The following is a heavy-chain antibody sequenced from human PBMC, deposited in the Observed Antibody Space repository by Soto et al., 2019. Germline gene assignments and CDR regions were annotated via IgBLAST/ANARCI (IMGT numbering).Heavy chain of an antibody. CDR2: IYYSGRT. CDR3: ARQRTTVVTQAYFDH. CDR1: GESISSSSYY. V-gene: IGHV4-39*01. D-gene: IGHD2-21*02. J-gene: IGHJ4*02. Sequence: PSETLSLTCIVSGESISSSSYYWGWIRQPPGKGLEWIGSIYYSGRTYYNPSFKSRVTISIDTSKNQLSLKLSSVTATDTAVYYCARQRTTVVTQAYFDHWGQGALVTVS.